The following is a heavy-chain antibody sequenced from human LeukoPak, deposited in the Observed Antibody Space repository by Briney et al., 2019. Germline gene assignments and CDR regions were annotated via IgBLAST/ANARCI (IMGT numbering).Heavy chain of an antibody. CDR1: GYTFTGYY. CDR2: INPNGGGT. Sequence: ASVKVSCKASGYTFTGYYMHWVRQAPGQGLEWMGWINPNGGGTDYAQKFQGRVTMTRDTSISTAYMELSRLRSDDTAVYYCASVQWLVRGGFDYWGQGTLVTVSS. CDR3: ASVQWLVRGGFDY. V-gene: IGHV1-2*02. D-gene: IGHD6-19*01. J-gene: IGHJ4*02.